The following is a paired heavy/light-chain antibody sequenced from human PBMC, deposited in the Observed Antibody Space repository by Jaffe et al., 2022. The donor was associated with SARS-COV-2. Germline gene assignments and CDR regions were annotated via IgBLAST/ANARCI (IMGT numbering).Light chain of an antibody. Sequence: DIVMTQSPDSLAESLGERATINCKSSQSVLYSSNNKNYLAWYQQKPRQPPKLLIYWASTRESGVPDRFSGSGSGTDFTLTINSLQAEDVAVYYCQQYYRTPYTFGQGTKLEIK. V-gene: IGKV4-1*01. CDR3: QQYYRTPYT. CDR1: QSVLYSSNNKNY. CDR2: WAS. J-gene: IGKJ2*01.
Heavy chain of an antibody. CDR3: AKAGMTTVSGAHYYYGMDV. CDR1: GFTFSSYA. CDR2: ISGGGENT. J-gene: IGHJ6*02. D-gene: IGHD4-4*01. Sequence: EVQLLESGGGLVQPGGSLRLSCAASGFTFSSYAMSWVRQAPGKGLEWVSDISGGGENTYYADSVRGRFTISRDNSKNTLYLQMNSLRAEDTAIYHCAKAGMTTVSGAHYYYGMDVWGQGTTVTVSS. V-gene: IGHV3-23*01.